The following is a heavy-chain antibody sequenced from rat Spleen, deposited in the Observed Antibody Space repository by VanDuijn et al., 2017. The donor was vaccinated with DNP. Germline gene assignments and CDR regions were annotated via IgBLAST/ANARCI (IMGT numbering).Heavy chain of an antibody. J-gene: IGHJ1*01. Sequence: EVQLVESGGGPVQPGRSLKLSCVASGFIFSNYWMTWIRQAPGKGLEWVASITNTGDITYYQDSVKGRFTISRDNAKSTLYLQMNSLSSEDTATYYCTRKYTTDYYWYFDFWGPGTMVTVSS. D-gene: IGHD1-6*01. CDR1: GFIFSNYW. CDR3: TRKYTTDYYWYFDF. CDR2: ITNTGDIT. V-gene: IGHV5-31*01.